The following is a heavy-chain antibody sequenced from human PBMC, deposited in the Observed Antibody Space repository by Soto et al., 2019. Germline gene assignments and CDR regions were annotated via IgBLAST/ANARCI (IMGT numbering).Heavy chain of an antibody. J-gene: IGHJ6*02. V-gene: IGHV4-30-2*01. D-gene: IGHD3-10*01. CDR2: IYHSGST. Sequence: ASETLSLTCAVSGGSISSGDYSWSWIRQPPGKGLEWIGYIYHSGSTHYNPSLKSRVTISVDKSKNQISLKLSSVTAADTAVYYCARNYFLYGMDVWGQGTTVTVSS. CDR1: GGSISSGDYS. CDR3: ARNYFLYGMDV.